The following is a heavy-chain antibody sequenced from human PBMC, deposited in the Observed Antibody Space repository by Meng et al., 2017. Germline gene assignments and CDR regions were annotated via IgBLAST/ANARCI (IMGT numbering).Heavy chain of an antibody. J-gene: IGHJ2*01. CDR2: IYYSGST. Sequence: SETLSLTCTVSGGSISSYYWSWIRQPPGKGLEWIGYIYYSGSTNYNPSLKSRVTISVDTSKNQFSLKLSSVTAADTAVYYCARSLGYYGSGSWYFDLWGRGTLVTVSS. V-gene: IGHV4-59*01. CDR3: ARSLGYYGSGSWYFDL. D-gene: IGHD3-10*01. CDR1: GGSISSYY.